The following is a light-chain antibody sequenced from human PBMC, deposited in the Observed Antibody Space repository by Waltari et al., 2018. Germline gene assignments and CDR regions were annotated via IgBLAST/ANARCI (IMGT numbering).Light chain of an antibody. CDR1: NIGSKS. J-gene: IGLJ1*01. V-gene: IGLV3-21*03. Sequence: SYVLTQPPSVSVAPGKTARITCGGNNIGSKSVHWYQQKPGQAPVLVVYDDSDRPSWIPERFSGSNSGNTATLTISRVEAGDEADYYCQVWDSREVFGTGTKVTVL. CDR3: QVWDSREV. CDR2: DDS.